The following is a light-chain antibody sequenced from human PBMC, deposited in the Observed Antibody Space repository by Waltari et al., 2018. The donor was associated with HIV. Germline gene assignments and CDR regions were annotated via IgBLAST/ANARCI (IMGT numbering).Light chain of an antibody. CDR1: PIINNW. Sequence: DVQMTQSPSTLSPGVGYKVTITCRASPIINNWLAWYQQKPGKPPKLLIYKTSYLESGVPSRFSGSGSGADFTLIIDGLQPDDFATYYCQQYNSHSYAFGQGTKVDVK. CDR3: QQYNSHSYA. CDR2: KTS. V-gene: IGKV1-5*03. J-gene: IGKJ2*01.